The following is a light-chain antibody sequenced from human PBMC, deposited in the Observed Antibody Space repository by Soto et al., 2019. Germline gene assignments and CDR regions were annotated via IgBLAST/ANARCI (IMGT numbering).Light chain of an antibody. CDR2: HAS. CDR3: QQYHEWPLT. V-gene: IGKV3-15*01. J-gene: IGKJ4*01. Sequence: ETVMTQSPAALSVSPGERATLSCRASQNVYNNLAWYQQKPGQAPRLLIYHASSRATGIPARFSGSGSGTEFTLTISSLQSEDFAVYYCQQYHEWPLTFGGGTKVEIK. CDR1: QNVYNN.